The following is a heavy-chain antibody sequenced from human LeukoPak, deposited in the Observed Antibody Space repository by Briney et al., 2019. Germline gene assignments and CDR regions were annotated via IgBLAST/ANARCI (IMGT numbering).Heavy chain of an antibody. CDR2: ISGSGDST. CDR1: GFSFSNYA. D-gene: IGHD6-13*01. V-gene: IGHV3-23*01. Sequence: LTGGSLRLSCAASGFSFSNYAMSWVRQAPGKGLEWVSVISGSGDSTNYADSVKGRFTISRDNSKNTLYLQMNSLRAEDTAVYYCAKDRYSSWYLTLDYWGQGTLVTVSS. J-gene: IGHJ4*02. CDR3: AKDRYSSWYLTLDY.